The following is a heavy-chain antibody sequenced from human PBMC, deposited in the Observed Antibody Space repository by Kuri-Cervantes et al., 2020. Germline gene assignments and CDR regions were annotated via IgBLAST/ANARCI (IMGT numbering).Heavy chain of an antibody. Sequence: GESLKISCAASGFTFSSYGMHWVRQAPEKGLEWVAFIWEDGSNEYYADSVKGRFTISRDNSKNTLYLQMNSLRAEDTALYYCARLETEGSVVVVPHDYWGQGTLVTVSS. CDR2: IWEDGSNE. CDR3: ARLETEGSVVVVPHDY. CDR1: GFTFSSYG. J-gene: IGHJ4*02. D-gene: IGHD2-2*01. V-gene: IGHV3-33*08.